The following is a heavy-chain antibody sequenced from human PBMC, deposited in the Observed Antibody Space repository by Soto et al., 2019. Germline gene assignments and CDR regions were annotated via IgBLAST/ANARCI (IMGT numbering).Heavy chain of an antibody. V-gene: IGHV3-21*01. CDR1: GFTFSSYS. CDR3: ARVRQWLADAFDI. CDR2: ISSSSSYI. Sequence: EVRLVESGGGLVKPGGSLRLSCAASGFTFSSYSMNWVRQAPGKGLEWVSSISSSSSYIYYADSVKGRFTISRDNAKNSLYLQINSLRAEDTAVYYCARVRQWLADAFDIWGQGTMVTVSS. J-gene: IGHJ3*02. D-gene: IGHD6-19*01.